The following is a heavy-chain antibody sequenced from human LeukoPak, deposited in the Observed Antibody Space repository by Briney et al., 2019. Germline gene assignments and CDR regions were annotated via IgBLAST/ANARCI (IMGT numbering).Heavy chain of an antibody. CDR2: INGSGGNP. CDR1: GFTFSSYC. CDR3: AKAVDGTGWYLFDY. J-gene: IGHJ4*02. D-gene: IGHD6-19*01. Sequence: GGSLRLSCAASGFTFSSYCMSWVRQAPGKGLEWASAINGSGGNPYYTDSVKGRFTISRDNSKNTLYLQMNSLRAEDTAVYYCAKAVDGTGWYLFDYWGQGALVTVSS. V-gene: IGHV3-23*01.